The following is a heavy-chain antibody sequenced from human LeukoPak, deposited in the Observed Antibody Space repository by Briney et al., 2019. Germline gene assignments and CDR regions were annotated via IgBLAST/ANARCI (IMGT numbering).Heavy chain of an antibody. Sequence: GGSLRLSCAASGFTFSSYWMSWVRQAPGKGLEWVANIKQDGSEKYYVDSVKGRFTISRDNAKNSLYLQMNSLRAEDTAVYYCARELLGRNWNYFDYWGPGTLVTVSS. CDR3: ARELLGRNWNYFDY. CDR2: IKQDGSEK. J-gene: IGHJ4*02. V-gene: IGHV3-7*01. CDR1: GFTFSSYW. D-gene: IGHD1-1*01.